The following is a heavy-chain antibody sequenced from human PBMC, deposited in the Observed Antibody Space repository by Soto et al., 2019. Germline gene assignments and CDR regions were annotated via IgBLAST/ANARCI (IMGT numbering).Heavy chain of an antibody. CDR1: GYTFTSYA. D-gene: IGHD2-15*01. Sequence: QVQLVQSGAEVKKPGASVKVSCKASGYTFTSYAMHWVRQAPGQRLEWMGWINAGNGNTKYSQKFQGRVTITRDTSESTAYMELSSLRSEDTAVYYCARDRGCSGGSCYYPNYYYYMDVWGKGTTVTVSS. V-gene: IGHV1-3*01. CDR3: ARDRGCSGGSCYYPNYYYYMDV. CDR2: INAGNGNT. J-gene: IGHJ6*03.